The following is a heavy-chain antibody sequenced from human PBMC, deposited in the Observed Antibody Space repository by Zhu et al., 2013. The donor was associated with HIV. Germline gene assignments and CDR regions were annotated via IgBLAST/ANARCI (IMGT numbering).Heavy chain of an antibody. J-gene: IGHJ5*01. CDR2: INPNTGGT. CDR1: RHTFIGYY. Sequence: QVEVVQSGAEVKKTGASVKVSCKASRHTFIGYYMHWVRQAPGQGLEWMGWINPNTGGTNFGQKFRGRVTVTRDTSTTTASMELTSLRSDDTAVYFCARGSLPGTSASWLDTWGQGTLVSVSS. D-gene: IGHD3-10*01. V-gene: IGHV1-2*02. CDR3: ARGSLPGTSASWLDT.